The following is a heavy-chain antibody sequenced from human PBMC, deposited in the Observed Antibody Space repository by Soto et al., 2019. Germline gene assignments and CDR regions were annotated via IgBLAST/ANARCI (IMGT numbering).Heavy chain of an antibody. CDR1: GGTFSSYA. Sequence: QVQLVQSGAEVKKPGSSVKVSCKVSGGTFSSYAISWVRQAPGQGLEWMGGIIPMFGTANYAQKFHGRVTSIADEATSTDYMELSSLRSEDTAVYFCARFARSSGDVDFWGQGTLVTVSS. D-gene: IGHD6-19*01. CDR2: IIPMFGTA. J-gene: IGHJ4*02. CDR3: ARFARSSGDVDF. V-gene: IGHV1-69*01.